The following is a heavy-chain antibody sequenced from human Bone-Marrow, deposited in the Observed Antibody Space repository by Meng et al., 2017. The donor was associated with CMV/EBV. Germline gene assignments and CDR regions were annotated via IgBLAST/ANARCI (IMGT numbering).Heavy chain of an antibody. D-gene: IGHD3-22*01. Sequence: ETLSLTCAASGFTVSSNYMNWVHQAPGKGLEWVSVIYSGGITYYADSVKGRFTISRDNSKNTLYLQMNSLRAEDTAVYYCARDRRGDSSGYVFGTGYFDLWGRGTLVTVSS. CDR1: GFTVSSNY. CDR3: ARDRRGDSSGYVFGTGYFDL. J-gene: IGHJ2*01. CDR2: IYSGGIT. V-gene: IGHV3-53*01.